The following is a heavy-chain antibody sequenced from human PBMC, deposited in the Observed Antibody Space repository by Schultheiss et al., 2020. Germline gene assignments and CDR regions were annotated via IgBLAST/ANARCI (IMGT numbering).Heavy chain of an antibody. V-gene: IGHV4-34*01. D-gene: IGHD5-24*01. CDR1: GGSFSGYY. Sequence: SETLSLTCAVYGGSFSGYYWSWIRQPPGKGLEWIGEINHSGSTNYNPSLKSRVTISVDTSKNQFSLKLSSVTAADTAVYYCARGVEMATIFLDYWGQGTLVTVSS. J-gene: IGHJ4*02. CDR2: INHSGST. CDR3: ARGVEMATIFLDY.